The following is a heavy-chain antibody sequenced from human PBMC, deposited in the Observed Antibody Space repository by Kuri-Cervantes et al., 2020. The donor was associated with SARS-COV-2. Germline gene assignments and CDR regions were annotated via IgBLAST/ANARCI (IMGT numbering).Heavy chain of an antibody. J-gene: IGHJ3*02. D-gene: IGHD2-2*01. Sequence: GESLKISCTVSGGSISSGGYYWSWVRQAPGKGLEWVSAISGSGGSTYYADSVKGRFTISRDNSKNTLYLQMNSLRAEDTAVYYCARDRPTGVVLGNAFDIWGQGTMVTVSS. CDR2: ISGSGGST. V-gene: IGHV3-23*01. CDR3: ARDRPTGVVLGNAFDI. CDR1: GGSISSGGYY.